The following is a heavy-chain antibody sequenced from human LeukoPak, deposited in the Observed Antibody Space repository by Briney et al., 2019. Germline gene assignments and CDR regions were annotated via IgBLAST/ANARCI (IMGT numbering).Heavy chain of an antibody. D-gene: IGHD6-13*01. Sequence: ESGPTLVKPPQTLTLLCHFSGFSLSTSAVAVGWIRQHPGKALEWLALIYWDDDKRYSPSLKSRLTITKDTSKNHVVLTMTNMDPVDTATYYCAHRGMAADFQHWGQGTLVTVSS. V-gene: IGHV2-5*02. CDR1: GFSLSTSAVA. J-gene: IGHJ1*01. CDR3: AHRGMAADFQH. CDR2: IYWDDDK.